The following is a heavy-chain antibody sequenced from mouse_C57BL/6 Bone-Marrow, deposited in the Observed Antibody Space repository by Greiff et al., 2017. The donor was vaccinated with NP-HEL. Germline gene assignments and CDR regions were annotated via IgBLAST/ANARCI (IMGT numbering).Heavy chain of an antibody. V-gene: IGHV7-3*01. CDR1: GFTFTDYY. Sequence: EVQGVESGGGLVQPGGSLSLSCAASGFTFTDYYISWVRQPPGKALEWLGFIRNKANGYTTEYSASVKGRFTISRANSPRILYLQMIALRADDRATCYCARSIYDDYADDPFYAMDYWGQGTSVTVAS. CDR3: ARSIYDDYADDPFYAMDY. CDR2: IRNKANGYTT. D-gene: IGHD2-4*01. J-gene: IGHJ4*01.